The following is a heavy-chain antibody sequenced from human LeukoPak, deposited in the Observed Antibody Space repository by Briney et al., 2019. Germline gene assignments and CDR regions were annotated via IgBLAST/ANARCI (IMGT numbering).Heavy chain of an antibody. V-gene: IGHV3-23*01. CDR1: GFTFSSYA. D-gene: IGHD1-1*01. CDR2: ISGSGGNT. J-gene: IGHJ4*02. CDR3: AKSGGTTGTTGAVFFDY. Sequence: GGSLRLSCAASGFTFSSYAMSWVRQAPGKGLVWVSAISGSGGNTYYTDSVKGRFTISRDNAKNSLYLQMNSLRAEDTALYYCAKSGGTTGTTGAVFFDYWGQGTLVTVSS.